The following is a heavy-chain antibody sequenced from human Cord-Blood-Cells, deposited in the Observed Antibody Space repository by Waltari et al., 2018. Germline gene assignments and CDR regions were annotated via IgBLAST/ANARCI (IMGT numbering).Heavy chain of an antibody. J-gene: IGHJ1*01. D-gene: IGHD1-26*01. Sequence: QVQLVQSGAEVKKPGASVKVSCKASGYTFTSYAMHWVRQAPGQRLEWMGWINAGNGNTKDSQKFQGRVTITRDTSASTAYMELSSLRSEDTAVYYCARAKSGSYFYFQHWGQGTLVTVSS. V-gene: IGHV1-3*01. CDR3: ARAKSGSYFYFQH. CDR1: GYTFTSYA. CDR2: INAGNGNT.